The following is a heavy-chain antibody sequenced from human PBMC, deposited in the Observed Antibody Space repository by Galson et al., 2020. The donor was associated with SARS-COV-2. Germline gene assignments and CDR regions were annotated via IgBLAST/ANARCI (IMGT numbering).Heavy chain of an antibody. CDR1: GVSMSSGGYY. CDR3: ARAQPLKITFGEVGSGSDDV. V-gene: IGHV4-31*03. J-gene: IGHJ3*01. CDR2: IYDRGRT. Sequence: SETLSLTCIVSGVSMSSGGYYWAWIRQHPGKGLEWIGYIYDRGRTQYNPSLKSRVTISRDTSKNHFSLNLNSVTAADTGVYYCARAQPLKITFGEVGSGSDDVWGQGTVITVSS. D-gene: IGHD3-16*01.